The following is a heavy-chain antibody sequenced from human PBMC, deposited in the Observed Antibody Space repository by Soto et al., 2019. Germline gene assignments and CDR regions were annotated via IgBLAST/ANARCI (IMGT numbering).Heavy chain of an antibody. Sequence: SETLSLTCAVDGGSLSGYYWSWIRQPPGKGLEWIGEINHSGSTNYNPSLKSRVTISVDTSKNQFSLKLSSVTAADTAVYYCARVVVAATSYYYYYMDVWGKGTTVTVSS. CDR2: INHSGST. D-gene: IGHD2-15*01. V-gene: IGHV4-34*01. CDR1: GGSLSGYY. CDR3: ARVVVAATSYYYYYMDV. J-gene: IGHJ6*03.